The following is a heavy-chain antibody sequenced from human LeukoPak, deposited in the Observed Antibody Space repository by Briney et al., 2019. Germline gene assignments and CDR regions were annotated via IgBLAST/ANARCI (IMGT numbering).Heavy chain of an antibody. Sequence: GGSLRLSCAASGFTFSSYSMNWVRQAPGKGLEWVSSISSSSSYIYYADSVKGRFTISRDNAKNSLYPQMNSLRAEDTAVYYCARGSRGGVGITDYWGQGTLVTVSS. CDR1: GFTFSSYS. J-gene: IGHJ4*02. CDR3: ARGSRGGVGITDY. CDR2: ISSSSSYI. V-gene: IGHV3-21*01. D-gene: IGHD3-16*01.